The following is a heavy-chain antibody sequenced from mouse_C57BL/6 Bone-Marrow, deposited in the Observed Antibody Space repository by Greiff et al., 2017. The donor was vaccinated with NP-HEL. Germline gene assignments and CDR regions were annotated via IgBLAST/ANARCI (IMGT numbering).Heavy chain of an antibody. CDR1: GYTFTDYY. CDR3: ARNTVEAHWYFDV. J-gene: IGHJ1*03. CDR2: IYPGSGNT. V-gene: IGHV1-76*01. D-gene: IGHD1-3*01. Sequence: QVQLQQSGAELVRPGASVKLSCKASGYTFTDYYINWVKQRPGQGLEWIARIYPGSGNTYYNEKFKGKATLTVEKSSSTDYMQLSSLTSEDSAVYFCARNTVEAHWYFDVWGTGTTVTVSS.